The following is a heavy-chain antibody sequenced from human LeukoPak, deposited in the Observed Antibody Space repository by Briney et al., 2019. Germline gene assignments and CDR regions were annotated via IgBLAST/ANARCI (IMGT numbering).Heavy chain of an antibody. CDR1: GLSFRTYS. CDR3: ARDVDY. CDR2: ISSSSSTI. J-gene: IGHJ4*02. V-gene: IGHV3-48*02. Sequence: GGSLRIYSAASGLSFRTYSMNWVCLDPGKGLEWVSYISSSSSTIYYADSVKGRFTISRDNAKNSLYLQMNSLRDEDTAVYYCARDVDYWGQGTLVTVSS.